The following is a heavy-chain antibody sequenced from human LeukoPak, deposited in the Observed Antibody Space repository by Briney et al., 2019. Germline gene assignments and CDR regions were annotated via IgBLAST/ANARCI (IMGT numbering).Heavy chain of an antibody. V-gene: IGHV1-69*13. Sequence: ASVKVSCKAPGGTFSSYAISWVRQAPGQGLEWMGGIIPIFGTANYAQKFQGRVTITADESTSTAYMELSSLRSEDTAVYYCARVRATVTTSAFDIWGQGTMVTVSS. J-gene: IGHJ3*02. CDR2: IIPIFGTA. CDR3: ARVRATVTTSAFDI. CDR1: GGTFSSYA. D-gene: IGHD4-17*01.